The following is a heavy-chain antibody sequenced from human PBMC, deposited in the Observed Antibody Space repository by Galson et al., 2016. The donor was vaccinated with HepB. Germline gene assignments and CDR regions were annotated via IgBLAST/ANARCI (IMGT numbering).Heavy chain of an antibody. D-gene: IGHD3-10*01. CDR2: ISWNSANI. CDR3: AKDTNLYYGSGSYPLFQN. CDR1: GFTFDDHA. J-gene: IGHJ4*02. Sequence: SLRLSCAVSGFTFDDHAMHWVRQAPWKGLEWVSGISWNSANIGHADSVEGRFTISRDNAKNSLHLQMNSLRAEDTALYYCAKDTNLYYGSGSYPLFQNWGQGTLVAVSS. V-gene: IGHV3-9*01.